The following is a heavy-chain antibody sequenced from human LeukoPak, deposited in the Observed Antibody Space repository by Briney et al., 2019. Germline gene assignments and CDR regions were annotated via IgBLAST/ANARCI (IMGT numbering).Heavy chain of an antibody. D-gene: IGHD3-16*02. J-gene: IGHJ4*02. CDR1: GYTFTGYY. V-gene: IGHV1-2*02. Sequence: ASVKVSCKASGYTFTGYYMHWVRQAPGQELEWMGWINPNSGGTNYAQKFQGRVTMTRDTSISTAYMELSRLRSDDTAVYYCARVSSPIRLGELSLPIDYWGQGTLVTVSS. CDR2: INPNSGGT. CDR3: ARVSSPIRLGELSLPIDY.